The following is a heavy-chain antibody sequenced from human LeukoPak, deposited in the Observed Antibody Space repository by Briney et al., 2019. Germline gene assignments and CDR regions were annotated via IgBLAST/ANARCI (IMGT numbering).Heavy chain of an antibody. CDR1: GGSVSSGGYY. V-gene: IGHV4-61*08. CDR3: ASTIRSRTIDY. CDR2: IYYSGST. D-gene: IGHD1-7*01. Sequence: SETLSLTCTVSGGSVSSGGYYWSWIRQPAGKGLEWIGYIYYSGSTNYNPSLKSRVTISVDTSKNQFSLKLSSVTAADTAVCYCASTIRSRTIDYWGQGTLVTVSS. J-gene: IGHJ4*02.